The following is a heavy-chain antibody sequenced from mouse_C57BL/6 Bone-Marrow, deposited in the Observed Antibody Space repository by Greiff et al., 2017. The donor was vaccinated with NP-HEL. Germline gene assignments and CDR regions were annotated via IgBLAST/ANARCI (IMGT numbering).Heavy chain of an antibody. V-gene: IGHV1-80*01. D-gene: IGHD1-1*01. CDR1: GYAFSSYW. J-gene: IGHJ3*01. CDR2: IYPGDGDT. CDR3: ARDYYGSSYGWFAY. Sequence: QVQLKESGAELVKPGASVKISCKASGYAFSSYWMNWVKQRPGKGLEWIGQIYPGDGDTNYNGKFKGKATLTADKSSSTAYMQLSSLTSEDSAVYFCARDYYGSSYGWFAYWGQGTLVTVSA.